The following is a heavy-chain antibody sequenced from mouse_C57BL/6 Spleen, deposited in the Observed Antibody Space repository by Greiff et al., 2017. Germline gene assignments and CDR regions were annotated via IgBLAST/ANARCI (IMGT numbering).Heavy chain of an antibody. J-gene: IGHJ2*01. CDR3: AREGGFITTVVPYYFDY. Sequence: VQLQQSGAELARPGASVKMSCKASGYTFTSYTMHWVKQRPGQGLEWIGYINPSSGYTKYNQKFKDKATLTADKSSSTAYMQLSSLTSEDSAVYYCAREGGFITTVVPYYFDYWGQGTTLTVSS. CDR2: INPSSGYT. CDR1: GYTFTSYT. D-gene: IGHD1-1*01. V-gene: IGHV1-4*01.